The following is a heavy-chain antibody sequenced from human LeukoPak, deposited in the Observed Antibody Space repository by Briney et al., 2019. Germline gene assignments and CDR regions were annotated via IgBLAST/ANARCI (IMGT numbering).Heavy chain of an antibody. D-gene: IGHD6-19*01. CDR2: IFGSGGSA. V-gene: IGHV3-23*01. J-gene: IGHJ4*02. CDR3: GKTTTGYSSGQKPAWPVDY. CDR1: GFTFGSYA. Sequence: QPGGSLLLSCDASGFTFGSYAMYWVRPAPGKGLEWVAGIFGSGGSAYYAASAKGRFTISGDNSKNTVYLQINSLRAEDTAVYYCGKTTTGYSSGQKPAWPVDYWGQGTLVTVSS.